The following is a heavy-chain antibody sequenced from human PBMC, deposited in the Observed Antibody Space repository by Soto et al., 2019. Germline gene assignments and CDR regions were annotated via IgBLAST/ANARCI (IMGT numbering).Heavy chain of an antibody. Sequence: ASVKVSCKASGYTFTDYFVHWVRLVPGQGLEWMGWVNPDTGVATFPQKFQGRVTVTRDASINTDYMELTHLTSEDTGIYYCARDPIRGGVPYFFDSWGRGTQVTVSS. CDR1: GYTFTDYF. D-gene: IGHD3-16*01. CDR2: VNPDTGVA. V-gene: IGHV1-2*02. CDR3: ARDPIRGGVPYFFDS. J-gene: IGHJ4*02.